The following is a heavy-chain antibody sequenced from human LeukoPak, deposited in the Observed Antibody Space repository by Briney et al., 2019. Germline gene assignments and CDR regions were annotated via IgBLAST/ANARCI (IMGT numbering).Heavy chain of an antibody. D-gene: IGHD5-12*01. CDR3: AREIVATIGGAFDI. J-gene: IGHJ3*02. CDR1: GHTFSDYY. CDR2: IKPHSGGT. V-gene: IGHV1-2*02. Sequence: ASVTVSFTAPGHTFSDYYLHWVRQARGHGREWMGWIKPHSGGTHYSQKFQGRVTITRDTSISTAYMELSSLRSDDTAVYFCAREIVATIGGAFDIWGQGTMVTVSS.